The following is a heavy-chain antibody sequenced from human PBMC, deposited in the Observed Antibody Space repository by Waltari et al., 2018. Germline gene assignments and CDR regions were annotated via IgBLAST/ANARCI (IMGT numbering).Heavy chain of an antibody. V-gene: IGHV3-23*01. J-gene: IGHJ6*02. D-gene: IGHD3-3*01. Sequence: EVQLLESGGGLVQPGGSLRLSCAASGFTFSSYAMSWVRQAPGKGLEWVSAISGSGGSTYYADSVKGRFTISRDNSKNTLYLQMNSLRAEDTAVYYCANLPSLDFWSGDYYYYGMDVWGQGTTVTVSS. CDR1: GFTFSSYA. CDR2: ISGSGGST. CDR3: ANLPSLDFWSGDYYYYGMDV.